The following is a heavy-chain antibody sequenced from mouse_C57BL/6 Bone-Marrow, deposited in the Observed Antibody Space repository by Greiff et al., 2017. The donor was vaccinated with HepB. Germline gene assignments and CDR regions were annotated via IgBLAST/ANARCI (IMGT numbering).Heavy chain of an antibody. D-gene: IGHD2-1*01. CDR2: ISSGSSTI. CDR3: ARRNYFSYWYFDV. J-gene: IGHJ1*03. V-gene: IGHV5-17*01. CDR1: GFTFSDYG. Sequence: EVQLVESGGGLVKPGGSLKLSCAASGFTFSDYGMHWVRQAPEKGLEWVAYISSGSSTIYYADTVKGRFTISRDNAKNTLFLQMTSLRSEDTAMYYCARRNYFSYWYFDVWGTGTTVTVSS.